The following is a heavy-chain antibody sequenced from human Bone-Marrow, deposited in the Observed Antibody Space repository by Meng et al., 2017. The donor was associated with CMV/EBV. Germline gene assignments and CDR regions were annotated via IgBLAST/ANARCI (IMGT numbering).Heavy chain of an antibody. CDR1: GFTVSSNY. CDR2: IYSGGST. J-gene: IGHJ6*02. Sequence: GESLKISCAASGFTVSSNYMSWVRQAPGKGLEWVSVIYSGGSTYYADSVKGRFTISRDNAKNTVFLQMHSLGVEDTGVYYCARDSIVVPGRIYYYAMDVWGHGTTVPVPS. V-gene: IGHV3-53*01. CDR3: ARDSIVVPGRIYYYAMDV. D-gene: IGHD6-19*01.